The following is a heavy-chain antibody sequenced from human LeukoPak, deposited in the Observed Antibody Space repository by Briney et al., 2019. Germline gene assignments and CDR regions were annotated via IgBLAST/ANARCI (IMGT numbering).Heavy chain of an antibody. CDR2: IYTSGST. CDR1: GGSISSYY. J-gene: IGHJ6*03. V-gene: IGHV4-4*07. D-gene: IGHD3-10*01. Sequence: SETLSLTCTVSGGSISSYYWSWILQPAGKGLEWIGRIYTSGSTNYNPSLKSRVTMSVDTSKNQFSLKLSSVTAADTAVYYCARARDFPDYYGSGIQKRKYYYYYMDVWGKGTTVTVSS. CDR3: ARARDFPDYYGSGIQKRKYYYYYMDV.